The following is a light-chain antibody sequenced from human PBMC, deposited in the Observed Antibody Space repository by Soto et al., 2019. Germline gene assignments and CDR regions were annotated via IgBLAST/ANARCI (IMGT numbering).Light chain of an antibody. CDR1: SSDVGGYNY. V-gene: IGLV2-14*01. Sequence: QSVLTQPASVSGSPGQSITISCTGTSSDVGGYNYVSWYQQHPGKAPKLMIYDVSNRPSGVSNRFSGSKSGNTASLTISGLQAEDEADYYCSSYRSSSTLAFGGGTKVTVL. CDR3: SSYRSSSTLA. CDR2: DVS. J-gene: IGLJ2*01.